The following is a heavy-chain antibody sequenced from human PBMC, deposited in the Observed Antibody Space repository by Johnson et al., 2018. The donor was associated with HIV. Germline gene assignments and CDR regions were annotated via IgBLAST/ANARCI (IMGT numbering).Heavy chain of an antibody. CDR1: GFSVSNNY. Sequence: VHLVESWGGLVQSGGSLSLSCGASGFSVSNNYMNWVRHAPGKGLEWVSVIYTGGSTYYADSVRGRFTISRDNSKNTLYLQMRSLRVEDTAIYYCARDGESQHLPLGDAFDVWGQGTMVTVSS. CDR2: IYTGGST. CDR3: ARDGESQHLPLGDAFDV. J-gene: IGHJ3*01. V-gene: IGHV3-66*01. D-gene: IGHD3-10*01.